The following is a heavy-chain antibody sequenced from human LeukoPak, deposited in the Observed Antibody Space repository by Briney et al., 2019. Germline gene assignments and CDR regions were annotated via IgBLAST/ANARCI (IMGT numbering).Heavy chain of an antibody. D-gene: IGHD1-26*01. CDR3: AGGGYLLDY. Sequence: GGSLRLSCAASGFTFGGDWLHWVRQAPGKGLVWVSRINGDGSITSYADSVKGRFTISRDNAKNTLYLQMTSLRAEDTAVYYCAGGGYLLDYWGQGTLVTVSS. V-gene: IGHV3-74*01. J-gene: IGHJ4*02. CDR2: INGDGSIT. CDR1: GFTFGGDW.